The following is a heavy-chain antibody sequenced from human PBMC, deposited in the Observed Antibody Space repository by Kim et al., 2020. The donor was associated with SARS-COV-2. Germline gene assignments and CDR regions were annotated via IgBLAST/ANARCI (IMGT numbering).Heavy chain of an antibody. CDR2: ISGNNKYI. J-gene: IGHJ4*02. CDR1: GVTFGAFS. Sequence: GGSLRLSCEVSGVTFGAFSLNWIRQAPGKGLEWVSSISGNNKYIYYADSVKGRFTISRDIAKNSLFLQLNSLRTEDTAVYFCAHSEYTTPWYFDSWGQGPWSPSPQ. D-gene: IGHD2-2*02. V-gene: IGHV3-21*01. CDR3: AHSEYTTPWYFDS.